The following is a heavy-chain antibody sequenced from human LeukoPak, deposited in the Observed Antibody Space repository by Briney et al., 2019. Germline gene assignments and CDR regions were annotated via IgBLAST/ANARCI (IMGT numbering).Heavy chain of an antibody. J-gene: IGHJ4*02. V-gene: IGHV4-4*07. D-gene: IGHD5-12*01. Sequence: SETLSLTCTVSGGSISSYYWSWIRQPAGKGLEWIGRIYTSGSTNYNPSLKSRVTMSVYTSKTQFSLKLSSVTAADTAVYYCARDGGYSGYDYLAVGYYFDYWGQGTLVTVSS. CDR1: GGSISSYY. CDR3: ARDGGYSGYDYLAVGYYFDY. CDR2: IYTSGST.